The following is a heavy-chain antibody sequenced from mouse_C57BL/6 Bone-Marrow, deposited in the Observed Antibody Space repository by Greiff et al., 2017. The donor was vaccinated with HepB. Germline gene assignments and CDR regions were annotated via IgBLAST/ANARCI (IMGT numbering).Heavy chain of an antibody. CDR3: ARELITTVVALYYYAMDY. Sequence: VQLKESGGGLVKPGGSLKLSCAASGFTFSSYAMSWVRQTPEKRLEWVATISDGGSYTYYPDNVKGRFTISRDNAKNNLYLQMSHLKSEDTAMYYCARELITTVVALYYYAMDYWGQGTSVTVSS. CDR2: ISDGGSYT. D-gene: IGHD1-1*01. CDR1: GFTFSSYA. V-gene: IGHV5-4*01. J-gene: IGHJ4*01.